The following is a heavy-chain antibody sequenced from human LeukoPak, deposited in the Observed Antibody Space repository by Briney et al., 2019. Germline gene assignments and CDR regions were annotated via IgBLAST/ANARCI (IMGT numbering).Heavy chain of an antibody. CDR2: INHSGST. J-gene: IGHJ4*02. Sequence: SETLSLTCAVYGGSFSGYYWSWIRQPPGKGLEWIGEINHSGSTNYNPSLKSRVTISVDTSKNQFSLKLSSVTAADTAVYYCARGRSLGYWGQGTLVTVSS. CDR3: ARGRSLGY. CDR1: GGSFSGYY. V-gene: IGHV4-34*01. D-gene: IGHD7-27*01.